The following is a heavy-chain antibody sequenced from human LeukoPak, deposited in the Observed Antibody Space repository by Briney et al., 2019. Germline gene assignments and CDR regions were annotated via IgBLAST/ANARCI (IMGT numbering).Heavy chain of an antibody. CDR2: INWTGGST. CDR3: AKDRNIIAAAGSLDY. Sequence: GGSLRLSCAASGFTFDDYGMTWVRQAPGKGLEWVSGINWTGGSTAYADSVKGRFTISRDNSKNSLYLQMNSLRTEDTALYYCAKDRNIIAAAGSLDYWGQGTLVTVSS. V-gene: IGHV3-20*04. D-gene: IGHD6-13*01. CDR1: GFTFDDYG. J-gene: IGHJ4*02.